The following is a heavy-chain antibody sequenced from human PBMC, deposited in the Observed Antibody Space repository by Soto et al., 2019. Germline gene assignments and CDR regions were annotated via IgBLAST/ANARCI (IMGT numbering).Heavy chain of an antibody. J-gene: IGHJ4*02. Sequence: NPSETLSLTCTVSGGSISSGDYYWSWIRQPPGKGLEWIGYIYYSGSTYYNPSLKSRVTISVDTSKNQFSLKLSSVTAADTAVYYCARFWVGVGGGYYVNYFDYWGQGTLVTVSS. CDR1: GGSISSGDYY. CDR2: IYYSGST. V-gene: IGHV4-30-4*01. CDR3: ARFWVGVGGGYYVNYFDY. D-gene: IGHD3-22*01.